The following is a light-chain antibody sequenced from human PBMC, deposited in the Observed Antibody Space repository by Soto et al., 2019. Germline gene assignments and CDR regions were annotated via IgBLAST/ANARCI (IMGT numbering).Light chain of an antibody. CDR3: QQYDKWPTWT. V-gene: IGKV3-20*01. CDR2: GAS. J-gene: IGKJ1*01. Sequence: EIVLTQSPGTLYLSPGERATLSCRASQIVSSSYLAWYQQKPGQAPRLLIYGASTRAPSIPARFSGSGSGTDFTLTISSLQSEDFAVYYCQQYDKWPTWTFGQGTKVDIK. CDR1: QIVSSSY.